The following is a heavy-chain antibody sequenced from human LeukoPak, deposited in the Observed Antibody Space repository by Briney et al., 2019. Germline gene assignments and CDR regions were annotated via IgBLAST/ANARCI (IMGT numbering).Heavy chain of an antibody. CDR1: GFTFSSYS. J-gene: IGHJ6*03. CDR3: AKGNWNRVNYYYMDV. Sequence: GGFLRLSCAASGFTFSSYSMNWVRQAPGKGLEWVSSISSSSSYIYYADSVKGRFTISRDNAKNSLYLQMNSLRAEDTAVYYCAKGNWNRVNYYYMDVWGKGTTVTVSS. D-gene: IGHD1-1*01. CDR2: ISSSSSYI. V-gene: IGHV3-21*01.